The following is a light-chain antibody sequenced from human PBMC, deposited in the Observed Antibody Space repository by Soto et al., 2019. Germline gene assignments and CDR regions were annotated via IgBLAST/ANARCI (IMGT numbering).Light chain of an antibody. CDR1: QTISTY. V-gene: IGKV1-39*01. J-gene: IGKJ4*01. CDR3: QQSYTTPLT. Sequence: DIQMAQSPSSLSASVGDRVTITCRASQTISTYLNWYQQKPGKTPNLLIYAASSLQSGVPSRFSGRGSGTDFTLTISSLQPEDFATYYCQQSYTTPLTFGGGTKLGIK. CDR2: AAS.